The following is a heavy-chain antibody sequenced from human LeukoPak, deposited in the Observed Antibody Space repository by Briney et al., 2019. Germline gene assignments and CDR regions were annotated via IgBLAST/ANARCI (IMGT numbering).Heavy chain of an antibody. J-gene: IGHJ4*02. CDR3: VRPQDGYNGFDC. CDR2: INSDGSTR. V-gene: IGHV3-74*01. D-gene: IGHD5-24*01. Sequence: GGSLRPSCAASGFTFTTSWMHWVRQAPGKGLVWVSRINSDGSTRNYADSVKGRFTISRDNAKNALYLQMDSLRAEDAAVYYCVRPQDGYNGFDCWGQGTLVTVSS. CDR1: GFTFTTSW.